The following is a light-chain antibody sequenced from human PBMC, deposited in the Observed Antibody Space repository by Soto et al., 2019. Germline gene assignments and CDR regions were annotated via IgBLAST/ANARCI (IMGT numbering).Light chain of an antibody. J-gene: IGKJ4*01. CDR1: QSVSNNY. V-gene: IGKV3-20*01. CDR3: QQYDSSPLT. Sequence: EIVLTQSPGTLSLSPGERATLSCRASQSVSNNYLAWYQQKPGQAPRLLIYGASRRATGIPDRFSGSGSGTDFTLTISRLEPEDCAVYSCQQYDSSPLTFGGGTKVEIK. CDR2: GAS.